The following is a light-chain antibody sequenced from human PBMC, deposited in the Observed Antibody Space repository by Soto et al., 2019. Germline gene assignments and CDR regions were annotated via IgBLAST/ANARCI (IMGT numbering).Light chain of an antibody. CDR2: GAS. J-gene: IGKJ2*01. V-gene: IGKV3-20*01. CDR1: QIITSNQ. Sequence: DIVLTQSPGTLSFSPGDRATLSCRASQIITSNQLAWYQHRPGQAPRLLIYGASSRAAGIPDRVTGSGSGTDFTLTIKRLEPEDFAVYYCQQYGTSPYTFGQGARLDFK. CDR3: QQYGTSPYT.